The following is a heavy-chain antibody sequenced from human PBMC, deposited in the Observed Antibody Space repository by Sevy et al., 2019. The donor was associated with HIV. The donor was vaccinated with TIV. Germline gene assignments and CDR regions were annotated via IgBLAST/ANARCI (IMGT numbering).Heavy chain of an antibody. CDR2: FYYTGIT. D-gene: IGHD3-22*01. V-gene: IGHV4-59*11. Sequence: SETLSLICTVSGGPISSHYWSWIRQTPGKGLEWIGYFYYTGITNCNPSLKSRVTMSADTSTNRVSLKLSSATAADTAVYYCARVPSPYYDSSGDLIREYYFDSWGQGTPVTVSS. CDR1: GGPISSHY. J-gene: IGHJ4*02. CDR3: ARVPSPYYDSSGDLIREYYFDS.